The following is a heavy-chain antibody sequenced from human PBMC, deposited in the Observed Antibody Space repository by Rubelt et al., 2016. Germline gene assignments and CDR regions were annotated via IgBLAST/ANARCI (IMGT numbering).Heavy chain of an antibody. J-gene: IGHJ4*02. CDR3: ARAKPHDYGDYVTPPFDC. CDR2: IWYDGSNK. Sequence: VQLLESGGGLVQPGGSLRLSCAASGFTFSSYGMHWVRQAPGKGLEWVAVIWYDGSNKYYADSVKGRFTLSRDNSENTLYRQMNSRRAEDTAVYYCARAKPHDYGDYVTPPFDCWGQGTLVTVSS. CDR1: GFTFSSYG. D-gene: IGHD4-17*01. V-gene: IGHV3-33*01.